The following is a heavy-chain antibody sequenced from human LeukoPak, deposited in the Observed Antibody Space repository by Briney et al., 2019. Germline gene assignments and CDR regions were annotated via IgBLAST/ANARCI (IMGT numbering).Heavy chain of an antibody. CDR3: AKPATPSSSWAAKD. J-gene: IGHJ4*02. CDR2: ISGSGGSR. Sequence: GGSLTLLCAASGLPFSSYAMNWLRQAPGKGLEWVSVISGSGGSRYYANSVKGRFTISRDNSKNTLYLQMNSLRAEDTAVYYCAKPATPSSSWAAKDWGQGTLVTVSS. CDR1: GLPFSSYA. D-gene: IGHD6-13*01. V-gene: IGHV3-23*01.